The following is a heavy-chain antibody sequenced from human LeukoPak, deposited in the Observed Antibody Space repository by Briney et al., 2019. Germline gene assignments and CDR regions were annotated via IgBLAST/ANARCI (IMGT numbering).Heavy chain of an antibody. D-gene: IGHD3-10*01. CDR3: ARDRDYYGSGSYYSY. Sequence: GGSLRLSCAASGFTFSSYSMNWVRQAPGKGLEWVSYISSSSSTIYYADSVKGRFTISRDNAKNSLYLQMNSLRAEDTAVYYCARDRDYYGSGSYYSYWGQGTLVTVSS. CDR2: ISSSSSTI. V-gene: IGHV3-48*04. J-gene: IGHJ4*02. CDR1: GFTFSSYS.